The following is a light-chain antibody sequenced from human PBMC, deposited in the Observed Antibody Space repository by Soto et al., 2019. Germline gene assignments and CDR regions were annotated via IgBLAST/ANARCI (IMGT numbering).Light chain of an antibody. CDR1: SSDVGGHNY. CDR3: SSYTSSSTPYV. J-gene: IGLJ1*01. Sequence: QSALTQPASVSGSPGQSITISFTGSSSDVGGHNYVSWYQHHPGKAPKLIIYEVSNRPSGVPIRFSGSKSRNTAYLTISGLQAEDEADYYCSSYTSSSTPYVFGPGTKVTVL. V-gene: IGLV2-14*01. CDR2: EVS.